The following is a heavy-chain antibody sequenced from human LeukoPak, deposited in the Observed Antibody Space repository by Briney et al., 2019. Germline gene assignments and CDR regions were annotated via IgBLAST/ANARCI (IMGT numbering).Heavy chain of an antibody. CDR1: GYTFTGYY. CDR3: ARDLRFGELLYPY. D-gene: IGHD3-10*01. V-gene: IGHV1-2*02. CDR2: INPNSGGT. J-gene: IGHJ4*02. Sequence: GASVKVSCKASGYTFTGYYMHWVRQAPGQGLEWMGWINPNSGGTNYAQKFQGRVTMTRDTSISTAYMELSGLRSDDTSVYYCARDLRFGELLYPYWGQGTLVTVSS.